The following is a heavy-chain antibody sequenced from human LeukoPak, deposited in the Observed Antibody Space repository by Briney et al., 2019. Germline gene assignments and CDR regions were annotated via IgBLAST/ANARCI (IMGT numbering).Heavy chain of an antibody. D-gene: IGHD3-22*01. Sequence: GASVKVSCKASGYTFTGYYMHWVRQAPGQGLEWMGWINPNSGGTNYAQKFQGRVTMTRDTSISTAYMELSRLRSDDTAVYYCARFGDPLYDSSGYLDAFDIWGQGTMVTVSS. V-gene: IGHV1-2*02. CDR1: GYTFTGYY. J-gene: IGHJ3*02. CDR2: INPNSGGT. CDR3: ARFGDPLYDSSGYLDAFDI.